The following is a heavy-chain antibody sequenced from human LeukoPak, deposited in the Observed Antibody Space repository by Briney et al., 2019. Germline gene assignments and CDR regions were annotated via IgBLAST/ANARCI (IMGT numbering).Heavy chain of an antibody. V-gene: IGHV3-7*01. CDR1: GFTFSSYW. CDR2: IKQDGSEK. Sequence: GGSLRLSCAASGFTFSSYWMSWVRQAPGKGLEWVANIKQDGSEKYYVDSVKGRFTISRDNAKNSLYLQMNSLRAEDTAVYYCARPKEGSTWAFDIWGQGTMVTVSS. CDR3: ARPKEGSTWAFDI. J-gene: IGHJ3*02.